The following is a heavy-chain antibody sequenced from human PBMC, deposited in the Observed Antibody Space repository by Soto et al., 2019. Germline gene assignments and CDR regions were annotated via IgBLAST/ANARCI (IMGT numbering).Heavy chain of an antibody. D-gene: IGHD1-1*01. V-gene: IGHV3-23*01. CDR2: LSVSGDGK. J-gene: IGHJ1*01. CDR3: ARGSGSGYGTPDEC. CDR1: GFPLSNHA. Sequence: WGSLRLSCAASGFPLSNHAMSWVRQAPGKGLEWVSTLSVSGDGKYYADSVKGRFTISRDTSQNTVYLQMNSLRAEDTAVYYCARGSGSGYGTPDECWGKGNLVDVSA.